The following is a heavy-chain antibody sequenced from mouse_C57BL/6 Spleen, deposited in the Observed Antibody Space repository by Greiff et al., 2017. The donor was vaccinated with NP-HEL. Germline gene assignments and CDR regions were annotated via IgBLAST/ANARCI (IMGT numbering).Heavy chain of an antibody. CDR1: GYTFPSYG. CDR2: LYPRCGNT. D-gene: IGHD3-2*02. CDR3: ARWTETAQATAY. J-gene: IGHJ3*01. Sequence: QVQLQQSGAELARPGASVKLSCKASGYTFPSYGISWVKQRTGQGLAWIGALYPRCGNTYSTAKFKGHATLTADKSSSTAYMELLSLTSEDSAVYFCARWTETAQATAYWGQGTLVTVSA. V-gene: IGHV1-81*01.